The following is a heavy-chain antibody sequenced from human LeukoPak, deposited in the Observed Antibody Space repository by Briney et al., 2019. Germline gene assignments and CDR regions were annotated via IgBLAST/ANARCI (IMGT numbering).Heavy chain of an antibody. CDR1: EFTFSSYW. V-gene: IGHV3-7*01. J-gene: IGHJ4*02. CDR2: IKEDGSEK. D-gene: IGHD6-6*01. Sequence: GGSLRLSCAASEFTFSSYWMTWVRQAPGKGLEWVANIKEDGSEKYYVDSVKGRFTISRDNAKNSLYLQMNSLRAEDTAVYYCARDRRGGIAARLDYWGQGTLVTVSS. CDR3: ARDRRGGIAARLDY.